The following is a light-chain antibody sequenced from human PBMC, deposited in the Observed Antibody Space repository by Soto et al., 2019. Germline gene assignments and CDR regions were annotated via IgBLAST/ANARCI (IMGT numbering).Light chain of an antibody. CDR1: SSNIGSNT. Sequence: QSVLTQPPSASGTPGQRVTISCSGSSSNIGSNTVNWYQQLPGTAPKLLIYSNNQRLSGVPVRFSGSKSGTSASLAISGLQSEDEADYYCAAWDDSLNGSWVFGGGTKLTVL. CDR2: SNN. V-gene: IGLV1-44*01. CDR3: AAWDDSLNGSWV. J-gene: IGLJ3*02.